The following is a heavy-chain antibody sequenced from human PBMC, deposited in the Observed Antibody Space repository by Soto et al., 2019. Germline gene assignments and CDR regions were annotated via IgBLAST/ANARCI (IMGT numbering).Heavy chain of an antibody. CDR3: ARERYCSSTSCLGMDV. CDR2: NIPIFGTA. J-gene: IGHJ6*02. D-gene: IGHD2-2*01. V-gene: IGHV1-69*06. Sequence: SVKVSCKASGGTFSSYAISWVRQAPGQGLEWMGGNIPIFGTANYAQKFQGRVTITADKSTSTAYMELSSLRSEDTAVYYCARERYCSSTSCLGMDVWGQGTTVTVSS. CDR1: GGTFSSYA.